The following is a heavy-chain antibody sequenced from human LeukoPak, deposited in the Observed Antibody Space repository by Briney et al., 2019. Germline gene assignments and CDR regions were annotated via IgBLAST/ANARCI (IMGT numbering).Heavy chain of an antibody. V-gene: IGHV1-18*01. CDR1: GYTFTSYD. CDR3: ARGVSGVTPP. J-gene: IGHJ5*02. Sequence: GASVKVPCKTSGYTFTSYDISWVRQAPGQGPEWLGWINTNNGNTHYAQSLQDRVTLTTDTSTSTAYMELRSLKSDDTAVYYCARGVSGVTPPWGQGTLVIVSS. CDR2: INTNNGNT. D-gene: IGHD4-23*01.